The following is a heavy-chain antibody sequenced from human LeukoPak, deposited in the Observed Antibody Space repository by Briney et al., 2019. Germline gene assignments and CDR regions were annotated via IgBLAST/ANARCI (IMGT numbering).Heavy chain of an antibody. CDR2: IYTTGRT. V-gene: IGHV4-4*07. CDR1: GVSISSYL. J-gene: IGHJ4*02. Sequence: SETLSLTCDVSGVSISSYLWGWVRKPAGKGLEWIARIYTTGRTNYSPSFQSRVTMSIDMSKNHFSLTLRSVTAADTAVYYCARAGYTISAFHSDFWGQGAPVTVSS. D-gene: IGHD5-24*01. CDR3: ARAGYTISAFHSDF.